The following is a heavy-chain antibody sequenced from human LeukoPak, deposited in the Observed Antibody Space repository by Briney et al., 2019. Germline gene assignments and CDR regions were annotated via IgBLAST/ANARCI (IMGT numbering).Heavy chain of an antibody. Sequence: GGSLRLSCAASGFTFSRHNMNWVRQAPGKGLEWVSSISSSSSYIYYADSVKGRFTISRDNARNSLYLQMNSLRAEDTAVYYCVRGKANYGSGSDVWGKGTTVTVSS. CDR1: GFTFSRHN. CDR3: VRGKANYGSGSDV. V-gene: IGHV3-21*01. CDR2: ISSSSSYI. D-gene: IGHD3-10*01. J-gene: IGHJ6*04.